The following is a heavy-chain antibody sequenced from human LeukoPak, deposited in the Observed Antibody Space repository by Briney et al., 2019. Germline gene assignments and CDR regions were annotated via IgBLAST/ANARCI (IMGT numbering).Heavy chain of an antibody. J-gene: IGHJ6*03. CDR3: ARDRIVVVPAAIPGDYYYYYYMDV. Sequence: GGTLRLSCASSRLPYSSYHMHWVRHAPGKGLEWVPVISYDGSNKHVADDGKRRIIIFRDNSKNTLYLQMNSRRAEDTAVYYCARDRIVVVPAAIPGDYYYYYYMDVWGKGTTVTVSS. CDR1: RLPYSSYH. V-gene: IGHV3-30*04. D-gene: IGHD2-2*01. CDR2: ISYDGSNK.